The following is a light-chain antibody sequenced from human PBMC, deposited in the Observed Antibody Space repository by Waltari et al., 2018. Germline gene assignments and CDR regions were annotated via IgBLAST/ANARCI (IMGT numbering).Light chain of an antibody. Sequence: EIMLTPSPGTLSLSPGERATLSCRASQSISKYLAWYQQKPGQAPRLLIYDASTRATGIPDRFSGSGYGTDFSLTISRLEPEDYAVYYCQKYGSLPATFGRGTKVEIK. J-gene: IGKJ1*01. CDR3: QKYGSLPAT. CDR2: DAS. V-gene: IGKV3-20*01. CDR1: QSISKY.